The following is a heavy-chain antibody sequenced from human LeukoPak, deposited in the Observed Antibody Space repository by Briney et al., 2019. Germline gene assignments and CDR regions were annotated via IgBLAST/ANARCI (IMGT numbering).Heavy chain of an antibody. J-gene: IGHJ2*01. Sequence: ASETLSLTCTVSGGSISSYYWSWIRQPPGKGLEWIGCVYYSGSTNHNPSLKSRVTISVDTSKNQFSLKLSSVTAADTAVYYCARQTPGALTWYFDLWGRGTLVSVSS. CDR3: ARQTPGALTWYFDL. D-gene: IGHD4-17*01. CDR1: GGSISSYY. CDR2: VYYSGST. V-gene: IGHV4-59*01.